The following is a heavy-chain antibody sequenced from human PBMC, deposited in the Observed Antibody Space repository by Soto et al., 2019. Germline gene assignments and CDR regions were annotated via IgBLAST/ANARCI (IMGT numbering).Heavy chain of an antibody. CDR2: IYYSGST. CDR3: ARVRFLEWLSFDY. V-gene: IGHV4-31*03. Sequence: PSETLSLTCTVSGGSISSGGYYWSWIRQHPGKGLEWIGYIYYSGSTYYNPSLKSRVTISVETSKKQLSLKLRTVTTADTAVYYCARVRFLEWLSFDYWGQGTLVTVSS. CDR1: GGSISSGGYY. D-gene: IGHD3-3*01. J-gene: IGHJ4*02.